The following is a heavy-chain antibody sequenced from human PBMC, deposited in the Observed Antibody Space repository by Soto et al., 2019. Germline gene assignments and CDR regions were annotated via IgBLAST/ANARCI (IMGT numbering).Heavy chain of an antibody. Sequence: GGSLRLSCAASGFTFSSYGMHWVRQAPGKGLEWVAVISYDGSNKYYAGSVKGRFTISRDNSKNTLYLQMNSLRAEDTAVYYCAKRDIVVVPAAKLSGGGMDVWGQGTTVTVSS. J-gene: IGHJ6*02. CDR2: ISYDGSNK. CDR3: AKRDIVVVPAAKLSGGGMDV. V-gene: IGHV3-30*18. CDR1: GFTFSSYG. D-gene: IGHD2-2*01.